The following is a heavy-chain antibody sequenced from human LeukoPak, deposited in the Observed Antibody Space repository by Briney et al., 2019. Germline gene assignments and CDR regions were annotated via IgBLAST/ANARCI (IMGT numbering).Heavy chain of an antibody. CDR1: GGSFGNYA. V-gene: IGHV1-69*01. D-gene: IGHD3-22*01. CDR3: ARGLTTPPYYYYYFDV. J-gene: IGHJ6*03. Sequence: SVKVPCKTSGGSFGNYAVSWVRQAPGQGLEWMGGIIPLLDTTHYAQQFQGRVTIIADESTSTAYMELSSLRSEDTAVYYCARGLTTPPYYYYYFDVWGKGTAVTVSS. CDR2: IIPLLDTT.